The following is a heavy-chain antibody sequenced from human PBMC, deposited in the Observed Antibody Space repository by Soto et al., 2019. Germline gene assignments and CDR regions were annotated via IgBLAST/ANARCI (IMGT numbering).Heavy chain of an antibody. D-gene: IGHD3-10*01. Sequence: GGSLRLSCAASGFTFSSYGMHWVRQAPGKGLEWVAVISYDGSNKYYADSVKGRFTISRDNSKNTLYLQMNSLRAEDTAVYYCAKDGASYYYYGMDVWGQGTTVTVSS. CDR1: GFTFSSYG. CDR3: AKDGASYYYYGMDV. J-gene: IGHJ6*02. CDR2: ISYDGSNK. V-gene: IGHV3-30*18.